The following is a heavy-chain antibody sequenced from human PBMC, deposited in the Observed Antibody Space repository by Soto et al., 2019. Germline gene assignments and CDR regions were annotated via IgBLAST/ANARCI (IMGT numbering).Heavy chain of an antibody. CDR1: GGSISSSTYF. V-gene: IGHV4-39*01. J-gene: IGHJ3*02. CDR3: ARPVTGGSHAAFDI. D-gene: IGHD1-26*01. CDR2: ISYSEIT. Sequence: SETLSLTCTVSGGSISSSTYFWGWIRQPPGKGLEWIGDISYSEITYYNPSLKSRVTISLDTSKNQFSLKLSSVTAADTAVYYCARPVTGGSHAAFDIWGQGTIVTVSS.